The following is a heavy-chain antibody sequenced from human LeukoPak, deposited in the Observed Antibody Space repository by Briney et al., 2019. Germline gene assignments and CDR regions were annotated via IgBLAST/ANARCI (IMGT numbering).Heavy chain of an antibody. V-gene: IGHV3-11*03. CDR1: GFTFSDYY. CDR3: ARKTTVTPRDAFDI. J-gene: IGHJ3*02. CDR2: ISSSSSYT. Sequence: PGGSLRLSCAASGFTFSDYYMSWIRQAPGKGLEWVSYISSSSSYTNYADSVKGRFTISRDNAKNSMYLQMNSLRAEDTAVYYCARKTTVTPRDAFDIWGQGTMVTVSS. D-gene: IGHD4-17*01.